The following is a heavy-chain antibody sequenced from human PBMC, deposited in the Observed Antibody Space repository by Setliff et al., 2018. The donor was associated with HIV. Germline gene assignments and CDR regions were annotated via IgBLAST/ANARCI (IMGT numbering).Heavy chain of an antibody. J-gene: IGHJ4*02. CDR1: GASVSSSSYH. D-gene: IGHD3-16*02. Sequence: SETLSLTCSVSGASVSSSSYHWGWVRQPPGKGLEWIGSVYYNGRTYYNLPLRRRLSLSVDMPKNQFSLKLTSMTAADTAVYYCATQAIVWANYRYDYWGQGILVTVSS. CDR2: VYYNGRT. V-gene: IGHV4-39*01. CDR3: ATQAIVWANYRYDY.